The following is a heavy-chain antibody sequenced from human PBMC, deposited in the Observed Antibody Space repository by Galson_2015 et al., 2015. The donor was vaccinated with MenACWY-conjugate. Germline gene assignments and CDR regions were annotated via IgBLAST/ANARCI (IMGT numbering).Heavy chain of an antibody. J-gene: IGHJ6*03. Sequence: SLRLSCAGSAFTFSNAYMSWVRQAPGKGLEWVGRIKSQTDGGKIDYAAPVKGRFTISRDDSKNTLYLQMNSLKIEDTAVYYCTTHKPDSWGGLLFHFYMDVGGKGTTATVSS. CDR2: IKSQTDGGKI. D-gene: IGHD2-21*01. CDR1: AFTFSNAY. V-gene: IGHV3-15*01. CDR3: TTHKPDSWGGLLFHFYMDV.